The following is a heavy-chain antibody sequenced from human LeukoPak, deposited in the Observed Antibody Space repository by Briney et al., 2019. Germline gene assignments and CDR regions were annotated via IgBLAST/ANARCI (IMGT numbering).Heavy chain of an antibody. V-gene: IGHV4-34*01. D-gene: IGHD6-13*01. CDR2: INHSGST. J-gene: IGHJ6*02. Sequence: SETLSLTCAVYGGSFSGYYWSWFRQPPGKGLEWIGEINHSGSTNYNPSLKGRFTISVDTSKNQFSLKLSSVTAADTAVYYCARGERRYSSSWYRYYYYGMDVWGQGTTVTVSS. CDR3: ARGERRYSSSWYRYYYYGMDV. CDR1: GGSFSGYY.